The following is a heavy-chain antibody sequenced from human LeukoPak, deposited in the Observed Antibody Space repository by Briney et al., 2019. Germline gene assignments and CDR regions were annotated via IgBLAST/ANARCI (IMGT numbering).Heavy chain of an antibody. V-gene: IGHV1-2*06. Sequence: ASVKVSCKASGYTFTGYYMHWVRQAPGQGLEWMGRINPNGGGTNYAQKFQGRVTMTRDTSISTAYMELSRLRSDDTAVYYCARGSYSGSYHDAFDIWGQGTMVTVSS. D-gene: IGHD1-26*01. CDR3: ARGSYSGSYHDAFDI. CDR1: GYTFTGYY. CDR2: INPNGGGT. J-gene: IGHJ3*02.